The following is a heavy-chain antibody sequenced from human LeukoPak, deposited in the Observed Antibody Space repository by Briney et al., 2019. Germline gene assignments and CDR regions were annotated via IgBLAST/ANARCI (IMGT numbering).Heavy chain of an antibody. CDR3: ARGAAVVAATPDY. D-gene: IGHD2-15*01. CDR2: INPNSGGT. V-gene: IGHV1-2*02. CDR1: GYTFTGYY. Sequence: ASVKVSCKASGYTFTGYYMHWVRQAPGQGLEWMGWINPNSGGTNYAQKFQGRVTMTRDTSISTAYMELSRLRSDDTAVYYCARGAAVVAATPDYWGQGTLVTVSS. J-gene: IGHJ4*02.